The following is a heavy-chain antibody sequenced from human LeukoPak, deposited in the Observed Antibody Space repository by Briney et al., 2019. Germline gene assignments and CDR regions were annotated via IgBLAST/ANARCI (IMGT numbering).Heavy chain of an antibody. D-gene: IGHD3-10*01. CDR3: ARRAGYYYGSGSYYQADDY. CDR1: GYTFTSYG. J-gene: IGHJ4*02. CDR2: ISAYNGNT. Sequence: ASVKVSCKASGYTFTSYGISWVRQAPGQGLEWMGWISAYNGNTNYAQKLQGRVTMTTDTSTSTAYMELRSLRSDDTAVYYCARRAGYYYGSGSYYQADDYWGQGTLVTVSS. V-gene: IGHV1-18*01.